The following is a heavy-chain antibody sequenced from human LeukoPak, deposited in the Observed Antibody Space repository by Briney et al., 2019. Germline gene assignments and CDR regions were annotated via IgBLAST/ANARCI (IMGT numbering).Heavy chain of an antibody. CDR2: ISSSSSYI. CDR1: GFTFSSYW. D-gene: IGHD4-17*01. Sequence: AGGSLRLSCAASGFTFSSYWMSWVRQAPGKGLEWVSSISSSSSYIYYADSVKGRFTISRDNAKNSLYLQMNSLRAEDTAVYYCARSITVTSYDAFDIWGQGTMVTVSS. J-gene: IGHJ3*02. V-gene: IGHV3-21*01. CDR3: ARSITVTSYDAFDI.